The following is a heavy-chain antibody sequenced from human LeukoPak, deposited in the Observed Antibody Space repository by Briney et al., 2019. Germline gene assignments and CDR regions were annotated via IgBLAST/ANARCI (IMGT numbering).Heavy chain of an antibody. CDR1: GGSISSSSYY. D-gene: IGHD3-9*01. J-gene: IGHJ5*02. CDR3: ARALPHYDILTGYSNNWFDP. V-gene: IGHV4-39*07. CDR2: IYYSGST. Sequence: NPSETLSLTCTVSGGSISSSSYYWGWIRQPPGKGLEWIGSIYYSGSTYYNPSLKSRVTISVDTSKNQFSLKLSSVTAADTAVYYCARALPHYDILTGYSNNWFDPWGQGTLVTVSS.